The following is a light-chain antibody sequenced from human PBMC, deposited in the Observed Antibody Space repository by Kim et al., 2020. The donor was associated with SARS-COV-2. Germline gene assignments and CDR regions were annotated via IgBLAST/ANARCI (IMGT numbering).Light chain of an antibody. Sequence: FSLSHGEIPTLACRASQSVSSYLAWYQQKPGQAPRLLIYDASNRATGIPARFSGSGSGTDFTLTISSLEPEDVAVYYCQQRSAWTFGQGTKVDIK. J-gene: IGKJ1*01. CDR1: QSVSSY. CDR2: DAS. V-gene: IGKV3-11*01. CDR3: QQRSAWT.